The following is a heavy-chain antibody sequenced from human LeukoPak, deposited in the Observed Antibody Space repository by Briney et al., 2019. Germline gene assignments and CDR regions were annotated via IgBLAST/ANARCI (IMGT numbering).Heavy chain of an antibody. CDR1: GSTFSGFY. J-gene: IGHJ4*02. Sequence: PGGSLRLSCAASGSTFSGFYMNWVRQAPGKGLEWVSTISGSTIYIYYADSVKGRFTISRDNAKNSLSLQMNSLRAEDTAVYYCARVRCSRGTCYLDYWGQGTLVTVSS. CDR3: ARVRCSRGTCYLDY. V-gene: IGHV3-21*06. CDR2: ISGSTIYI. D-gene: IGHD2-15*01.